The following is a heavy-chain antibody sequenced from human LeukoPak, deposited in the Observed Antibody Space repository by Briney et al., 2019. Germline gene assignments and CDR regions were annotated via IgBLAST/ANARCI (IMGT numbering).Heavy chain of an antibody. CDR3: AKNGQSGFSFDP. Sequence: SETLSLTCTVSGGSISSYYWSWIRQPPGKGLEWIGYIYYSGSTNYNPSLKSRVTISAGTSKNQFSLKLSSVTAADTAVYYCAKNGQSGFSFDPWGQGTLVTVSS. CDR1: GGSISSYY. J-gene: IGHJ5*02. D-gene: IGHD2-8*01. V-gene: IGHV4-59*12. CDR2: IYYSGST.